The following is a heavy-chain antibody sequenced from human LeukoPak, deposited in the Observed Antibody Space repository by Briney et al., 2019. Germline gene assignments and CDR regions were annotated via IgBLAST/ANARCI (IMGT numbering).Heavy chain of an antibody. J-gene: IGHJ1*01. CDR3: ARVAYNSGWNIGH. CDR2: IKQDGSEI. D-gene: IGHD5-12*01. Sequence: GGSLRLSCAASGFTFSAFCMTWVRQAPGKGLEWVANIKQDGSEIYYADSVRGRFTISRDNAKNSLYLQMNSLRAEDSALYYCARVAYNSGWNIGHWGQGTLVTVSS. CDR1: GFTFSAFC. V-gene: IGHV3-7*04.